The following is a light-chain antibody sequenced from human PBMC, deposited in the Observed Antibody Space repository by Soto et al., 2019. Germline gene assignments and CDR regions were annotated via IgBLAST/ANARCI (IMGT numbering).Light chain of an antibody. CDR2: EVS. J-gene: IGLJ2*01. Sequence: QSALTQPASVSGSPGQSITISCTGTSSDVGGYNYVSWYQQHPGKAPKLMIYEVSNRPSGVSNRFSGSKSGNTASLTISGLQAEDEADYYCSSYTNTYTLRVVFGGGTKLTVL. CDR1: SSDVGGYNY. V-gene: IGLV2-14*01. CDR3: SSYTNTYTLRVV.